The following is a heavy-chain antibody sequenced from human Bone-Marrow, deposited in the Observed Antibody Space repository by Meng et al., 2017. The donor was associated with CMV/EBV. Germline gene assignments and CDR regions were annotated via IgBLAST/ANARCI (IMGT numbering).Heavy chain of an antibody. CDR1: GYTFTSYD. Sequence: ASVKVSCKAFGYTFTSYDINWVRQATGQGLEWMGWMNPNSGNTGYAQKFQGRVTMTRDTSTSTAYMELSSLRSEDTAVYYCARELSGITIFGVVGCFDIWGQGTMVPVSS. CDR3: ARELSGITIFGVVGCFDI. V-gene: IGHV1-8*01. J-gene: IGHJ3*02. CDR2: MNPNSGNT. D-gene: IGHD3-3*01.